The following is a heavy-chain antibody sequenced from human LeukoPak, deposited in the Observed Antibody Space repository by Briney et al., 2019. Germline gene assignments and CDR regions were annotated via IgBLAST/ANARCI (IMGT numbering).Heavy chain of an antibody. CDR2: IYYSGTT. V-gene: IGHV4-39*07. CDR3: ATGISVFDY. Sequence: PSETLSLTCTVSGGSISSSDYYWGWIRQPPGKGLEWIASIYYSGTTHYNPSHQSRVTMSVDTSKNQFSLKLSSVTAADTAVYYCATGISVFDYWGQGLLVTVSS. CDR1: GGSISSSDYY. D-gene: IGHD1-1*01. J-gene: IGHJ4*02.